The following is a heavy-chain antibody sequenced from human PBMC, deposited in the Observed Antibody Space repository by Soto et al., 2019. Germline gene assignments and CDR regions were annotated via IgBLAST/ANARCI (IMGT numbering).Heavy chain of an antibody. CDR3: AREYTAWPLAYGLDV. Sequence: WGSRRLSCVGSGFTFSTYSINWVRQAPGKGLEWVSSISSRSDIYYADSVKGRFTISRDNAKNSVSLQMNSLRAEDTAVYYCAREYTAWPLAYGLDVWGQGTPVTVSS. CDR1: GFTFSTYS. D-gene: IGHD2-2*02. V-gene: IGHV3-21*01. J-gene: IGHJ6*02. CDR2: ISSRSDI.